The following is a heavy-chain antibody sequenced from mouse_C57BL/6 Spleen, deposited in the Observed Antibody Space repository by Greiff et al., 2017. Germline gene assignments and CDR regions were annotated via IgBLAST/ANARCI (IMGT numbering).Heavy chain of an antibody. V-gene: IGHV1-69*01. CDR3: ARARAYGNSSWFAY. Sequence: VQLQQPGAELVMPGASVKLSCKASGYTFTSYWMHWVKQRPGQGLEWIGEIDPSDSYTNYNQKFKGKSTLTVDKSSSTAYMQLSSLTSEDSAVYYCARARAYGNSSWFAYWGQGTLVTVSA. CDR2: IDPSDSYT. D-gene: IGHD2-1*01. CDR1: GYTFTSYW. J-gene: IGHJ3*01.